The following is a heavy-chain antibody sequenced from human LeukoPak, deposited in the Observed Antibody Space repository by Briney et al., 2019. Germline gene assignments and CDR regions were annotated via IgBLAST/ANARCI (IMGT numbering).Heavy chain of an antibody. V-gene: IGHV4-31*03. CDR3: ASSGYRGDASDI. J-gene: IGHJ3*02. CDR1: GGSISSGGYY. CDR2: IYYSGST. D-gene: IGHD2-2*02. Sequence: PSETLSLTCTVSGGSISSGGYYWSWIRQHPGTGLEWIGYIYYSGSTYYNPSLKSRVTISVDTSKNQFSLKLSSVTAADTAVYYCASSGYRGDASDIWGQGTMVTVSS.